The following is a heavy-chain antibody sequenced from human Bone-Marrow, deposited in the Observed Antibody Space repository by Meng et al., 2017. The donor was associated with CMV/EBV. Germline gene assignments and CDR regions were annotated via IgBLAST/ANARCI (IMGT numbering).Heavy chain of an antibody. V-gene: IGHV4-4*07. J-gene: IGHJ4*02. CDR2: IYTSGST. D-gene: IGHD3-10*01. CDR3: ARAMVRGVQRYFDY. CDR1: GGSISSYY. Sequence: QVHLQESGPRLGNSSETLSLTCTASGGSISSYYWSWIRQPAGKGLEWIGRIYTSGSTNYNPSLKSRVTMSVDTSKNQFSLKLSSVTAADTAVYYCARAMVRGVQRYFDYWGQGTLVTVSS.